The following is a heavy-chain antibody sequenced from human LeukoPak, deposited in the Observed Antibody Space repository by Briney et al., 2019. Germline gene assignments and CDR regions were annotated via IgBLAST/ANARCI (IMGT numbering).Heavy chain of an antibody. CDR3: ARVGIYGDYGRYFDY. Sequence: PGGSLRLSCAASGFTFSGYGMSWVRQAPGKGLEWVSGINWNGGSIGYADSVKGRFTISRDNAKNSLYLQMNSLRAEDTALYYCARVGIYGDYGRYFDYWGQGTLVTVSS. J-gene: IGHJ4*02. CDR2: INWNGGSI. D-gene: IGHD4-17*01. V-gene: IGHV3-20*04. CDR1: GFTFSGYG.